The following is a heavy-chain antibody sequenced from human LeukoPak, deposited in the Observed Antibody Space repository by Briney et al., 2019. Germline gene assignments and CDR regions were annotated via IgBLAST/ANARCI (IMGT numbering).Heavy chain of an antibody. CDR1: GGSFSGYY. CDR3: ARDEVRFPRVFQH. CDR2: INHSGST. J-gene: IGHJ1*01. Sequence: SETLSLTCSVYGGSFSGYYWSWIRQPPGKGLEWIGEINHSGSTNYNPSLKSRVTISVDTSKNQFSLKLSSVTAADTAVYYCARDEVRFPRVFQHWGQGTLVTVSS. V-gene: IGHV4-34*01. D-gene: IGHD3-10*01.